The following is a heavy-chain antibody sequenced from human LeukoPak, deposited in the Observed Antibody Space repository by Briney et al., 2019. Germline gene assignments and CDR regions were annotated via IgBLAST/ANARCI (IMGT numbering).Heavy chain of an antibody. Sequence: PSETLSLTCTVSGGSISSSSYYWSWIRQPAGKGLEWIGRIYTSGSTNYNPSLKSRVTMSVDTSKNQFSLKLSSVTAADTAVYYCARRDIGGGSYADAFDIWGQGTMVTVSS. CDR3: ARRDIGGGSYADAFDI. V-gene: IGHV4-61*02. CDR1: GGSISSSSYY. J-gene: IGHJ3*02. CDR2: IYTSGST. D-gene: IGHD1-26*01.